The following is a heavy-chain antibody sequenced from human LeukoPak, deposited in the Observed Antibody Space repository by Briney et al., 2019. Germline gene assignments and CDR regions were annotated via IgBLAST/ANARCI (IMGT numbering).Heavy chain of an antibody. CDR2: IWYDGSNK. CDR1: GFTFSSYG. D-gene: IGHD3-22*01. V-gene: IGHV3-33*01. J-gene: IGHJ4*02. CDR3: ARLQDDSSGYPDY. Sequence: GGSLRLSCAASGFTFSSYGMHWVRQAPGKGLEWVAVIWYDGSNKYYADSVKGRFTISRDNSKNTLYLQMNSLRAEDTAVYYYARLQDDSSGYPDYWGQGTLVTVSS.